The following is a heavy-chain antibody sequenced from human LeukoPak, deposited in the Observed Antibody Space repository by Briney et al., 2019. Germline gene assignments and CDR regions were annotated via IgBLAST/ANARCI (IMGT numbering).Heavy chain of an antibody. J-gene: IGHJ3*02. CDR2: IYSGGST. V-gene: IGHV3-53*01. CDR3: ASQSLTYYYDSSGQHDAFDI. CDR1: GFTVSSNY. Sequence: GGSLRLSCAASGFTVSSNYMSWVRQAPGKGLEWVSVIYSGGSTYYADSVKGRFTISRDNSENTLYLQMNSLRAEDTAVYYCASQSLTYYYDSSGQHDAFDIWGQGTMVTVSS. D-gene: IGHD3-22*01.